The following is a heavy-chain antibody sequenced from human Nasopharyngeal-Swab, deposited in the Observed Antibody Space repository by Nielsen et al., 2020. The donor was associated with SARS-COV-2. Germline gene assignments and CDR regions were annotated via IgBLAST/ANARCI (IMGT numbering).Heavy chain of an antibody. Sequence: GESLKISCAASGFTFDDYGISWVRQARGKGLEWVSGINWNGGSHGYADSVKGRFTISRDNAKNSLYLQMNSLRAEDTALYHCARGGGSPLYYYYYYMDVWGKGTTVTVSS. J-gene: IGHJ6*03. CDR2: INWNGGSH. CDR3: ARGGGSPLYYYYYYMDV. D-gene: IGHD6-25*01. CDR1: GFTFDDYG. V-gene: IGHV3-20*01.